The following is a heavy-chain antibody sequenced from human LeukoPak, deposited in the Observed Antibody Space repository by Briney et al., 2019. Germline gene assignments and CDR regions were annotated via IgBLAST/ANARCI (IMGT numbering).Heavy chain of an antibody. V-gene: IGHV4-59*12. Sequence: PSETLSLTCTVSGGSISSYYWSWIRQPPGKGLEWIGYIYYSGSTNYNPSLKSRVTISVDTSKNQFSLKLSSVTAADTAVYYCTRDAWALHAFDFWGQGTTVTVSS. CDR2: IYYSGST. CDR1: GGSISSYY. CDR3: TRDAWALHAFDF. D-gene: IGHD1-26*01. J-gene: IGHJ3*01.